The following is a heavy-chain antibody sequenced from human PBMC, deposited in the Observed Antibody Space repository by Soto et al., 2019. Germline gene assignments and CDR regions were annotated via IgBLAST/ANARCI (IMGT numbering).Heavy chain of an antibody. CDR2: IIPILGIE. V-gene: IGHV1-69*02. D-gene: IGHD3-3*01. J-gene: IGHJ4*02. CDR3: ASGGLRFLEWLPY. CDR1: GGTFSSYT. Sequence: QVQLVQSGAEVKKPGSSVKVSCKASGGTFSSYTISWVRQAPGQGLEWMGRIIPILGIENYEQKFQGRVTITADKSTSTAYMELSSLRSEDTAVYYCASGGLRFLEWLPYWGQGTLVTVSS.